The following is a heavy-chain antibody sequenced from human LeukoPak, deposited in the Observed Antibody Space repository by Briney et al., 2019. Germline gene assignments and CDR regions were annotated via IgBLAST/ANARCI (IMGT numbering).Heavy chain of an antibody. D-gene: IGHD3-10*01. V-gene: IGHV4-39*01. CDR2: IYYSGST. CDR1: GGSISSSSYY. J-gene: IGHJ4*02. Sequence: PSETLSLTCTVSGGSISSSSYYWGWIRQPPGKGLEWIGSIYYSGSTYYNPSLKSRVTISVDTSKNQFSLKLSSVTAADTAVYYCAGDYYGLGSPGYWGQGTLVTVSS. CDR3: AGDYYGLGSPGY.